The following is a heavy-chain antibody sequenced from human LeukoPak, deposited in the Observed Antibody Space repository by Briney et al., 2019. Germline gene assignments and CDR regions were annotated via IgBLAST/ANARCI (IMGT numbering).Heavy chain of an antibody. CDR2: IIPLFGRA. CDR1: GYTFTSYG. CDR3: ARKRYCSGGGCYSDYYYMDV. V-gene: IGHV1-69*06. D-gene: IGHD2-15*01. Sequence: SVKVSCKASGYTFTSYGISWVRQAPGQGLEWMGGIIPLFGRANYAQKFQGRVTITADKSTTTAYMELSSLRSEDTAVYYCARKRYCSGGGCYSDYYYMDVWGKGTTVTVSS. J-gene: IGHJ6*03.